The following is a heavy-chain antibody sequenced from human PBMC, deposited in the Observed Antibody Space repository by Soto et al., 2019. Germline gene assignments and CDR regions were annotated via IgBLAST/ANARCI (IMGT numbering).Heavy chain of an antibody. V-gene: IGHV1-46*01. J-gene: IGHJ4*02. CDR3: ARDSSASATSYSFDN. D-gene: IGHD6-25*01. CDR2: INPNGGGT. CDR1: GYKFINHY. Sequence: SVKGSCKASGYKFINHYMHWVRQVPVVGLEWMGIINPNGGGTDYSQKFQGRVTMTRDTSANTVHMELSSLRSEDTGVYFCARDSSASATSYSFDNWGQGTLVTVSS.